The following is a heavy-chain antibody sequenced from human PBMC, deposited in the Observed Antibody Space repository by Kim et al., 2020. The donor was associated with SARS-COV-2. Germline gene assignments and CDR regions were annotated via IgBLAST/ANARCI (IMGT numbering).Heavy chain of an antibody. D-gene: IGHD6-13*01. Sequence: GGSLRLSCAASGFTFSSYWMSWVRQAPGKGLEWVANIKQDGSEKYYVDSVKGRFTISRDDPKNSLYLQMNSLRAEDTAVYYCATSIAAAGTGFDFWGQGTPVTVSS. CDR1: GFTFSSYW. CDR3: ATSIAAAGTGFDF. J-gene: IGHJ4*02. CDR2: IKQDGSEK. V-gene: IGHV3-7*03.